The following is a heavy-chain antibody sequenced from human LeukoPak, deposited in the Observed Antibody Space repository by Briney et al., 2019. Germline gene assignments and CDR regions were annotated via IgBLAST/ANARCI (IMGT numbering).Heavy chain of an antibody. V-gene: IGHV1-69*13. Sequence: SVKVSCKASGGTFSSYAISWVRQAPGQGLEWMGGIIPIFGTANYAQKFQGRVTITADESTSTAYMELSSLRSEDTAVYYCALYSGSYSLSGAFDFWGQGTMVTVSS. CDR2: IIPIFGTA. J-gene: IGHJ3*01. D-gene: IGHD1-26*01. CDR3: ALYSGSYSLSGAFDF. CDR1: GGTFSSYA.